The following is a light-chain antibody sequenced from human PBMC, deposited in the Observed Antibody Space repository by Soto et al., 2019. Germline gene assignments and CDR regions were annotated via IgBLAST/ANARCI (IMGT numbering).Light chain of an antibody. J-gene: IGLJ2*01. CDR3: TSYASGSSHVV. Sequence: QSALTQPPSVSGSPGQSITLSCTGTSSDIGGYDYVSWYQRHPGKAPKLIIYDVNNRPSGVSNRFSGSKSGNTASLTISGLQAEDEADYYCTSYASGSSHVVFGGGTKVTVL. CDR1: SSDIGGYDY. V-gene: IGLV2-14*01. CDR2: DVN.